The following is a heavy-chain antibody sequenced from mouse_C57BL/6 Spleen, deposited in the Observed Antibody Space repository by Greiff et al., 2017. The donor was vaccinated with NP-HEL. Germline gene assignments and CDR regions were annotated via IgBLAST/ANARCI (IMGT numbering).Heavy chain of an antibody. D-gene: IGHD1-1*02. Sequence: DVHLVESGEGLVKPGGSLKLSCAASGFTFSSYAMSWVRQTPEKRLEWVAYISSGGDYIYYADTVKGRFTISRDNARNTLYLQMSSLKSEDTAMYYCTRDRGGKGYFDVWGTGTTVTVSS. CDR2: ISSGGDYI. CDR3: TRDRGGKGYFDV. V-gene: IGHV5-9-1*02. CDR1: GFTFSSYA. J-gene: IGHJ1*03.